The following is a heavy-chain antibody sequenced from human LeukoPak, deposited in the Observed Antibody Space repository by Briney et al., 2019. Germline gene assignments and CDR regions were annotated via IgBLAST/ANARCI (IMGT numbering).Heavy chain of an antibody. CDR2: INPNSGGT. V-gene: IGHV1-2*02. Sequence: ASVKVSCKASGYTFTTYYMHRVRQAPGQGLEWMGWINPNSGGTNYAQKFQGRVTMTRDTSISTAYMELSGLRSDDTAVYYCTSDGGWYFNNWGQGSLVTVSS. CDR1: GYTFTTYY. CDR3: TSDGGWYFNN. D-gene: IGHD6-19*01. J-gene: IGHJ4*02.